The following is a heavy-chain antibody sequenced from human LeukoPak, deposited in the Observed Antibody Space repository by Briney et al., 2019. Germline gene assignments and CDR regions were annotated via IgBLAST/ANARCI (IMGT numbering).Heavy chain of an antibody. CDR1: GGTFSSYA. J-gene: IGHJ1*01. D-gene: IGHD2-2*02. V-gene: IGHV1-69*13. CDR2: IIPIFGTA. CDR3: ARVRGGYCSSTSCYRGYEYFQH. Sequence: SVKVSCKASGGTFSSYAISWVRQAPGQGLEWMGGIIPIFGTANYAQKFQGRVTITADESTSTAYMELSSLRSEDTAVYYCARVRGGYCSSTSCYRGYEYFQHWGQGTLVTVSS.